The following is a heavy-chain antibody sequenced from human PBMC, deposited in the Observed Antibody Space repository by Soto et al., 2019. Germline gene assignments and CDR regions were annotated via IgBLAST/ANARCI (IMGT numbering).Heavy chain of an antibody. Sequence: ASVKASCKSPGCTFSTYAISWVRQAPEQGLEWMGGIIPMFGTANYAQRFQDRVTITADESTNTVYMELSSLRSEDTAVYFCASGIQLWLRRINNGYSGWGQGTLVTVSS. V-gene: IGHV1-69*13. CDR3: ASGIQLWLRRINNGYSG. J-gene: IGHJ4*02. D-gene: IGHD5-18*01. CDR2: IIPMFGTA. CDR1: GCTFSTYA.